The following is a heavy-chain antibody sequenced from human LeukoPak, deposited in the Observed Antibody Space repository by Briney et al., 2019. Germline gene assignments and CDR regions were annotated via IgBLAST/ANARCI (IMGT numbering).Heavy chain of an antibody. J-gene: IGHJ4*02. CDR1: GFTFSTSW. Sequence: PGGSLRLSCAASGFTFSTSWMNWVRQAPGKGLEWVANINQDGSEKYYVDPVKGRFSISRDNAKNSLYLQMNSLRAEDTAVYYCGVVYWGQGILVTVSS. CDR3: GVVY. CDR2: INQDGSEK. V-gene: IGHV3-7*01.